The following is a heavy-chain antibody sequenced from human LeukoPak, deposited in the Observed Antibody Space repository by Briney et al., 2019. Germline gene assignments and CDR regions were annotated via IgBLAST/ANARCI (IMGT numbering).Heavy chain of an antibody. J-gene: IGHJ4*02. D-gene: IGHD3-10*01. Sequence: SVKVSCKASGGTFSSYAISWVRQAPGQGLEWMGGIIPIFGTANYAQKFQGRVTITADESTSTAYMELRSLRSEDTAVYYCARDTRFGEPKWGQGTLVTVSS. CDR1: GGTFSSYA. CDR2: IIPIFGTA. CDR3: ARDTRFGEPK. V-gene: IGHV1-69*13.